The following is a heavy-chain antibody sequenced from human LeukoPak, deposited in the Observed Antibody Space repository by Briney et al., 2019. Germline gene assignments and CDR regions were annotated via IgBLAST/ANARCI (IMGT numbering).Heavy chain of an antibody. CDR3: ERDLWDSPAN. CDR2: ISDHGSIT. CDR1: GFTPSNYW. V-gene: IGHV3-74*01. D-gene: IGHD1-26*01. J-gene: IGHJ4*02. Sequence: GGSLRLSCAASGFTPSNYWMHWVRQAPGKGLVWVSRISDHGSITNFADSVKGRFSIPRDTAKNTLYLEMNSLRVEDTAVYYCERDLWDSPANGARGALVTVPS.